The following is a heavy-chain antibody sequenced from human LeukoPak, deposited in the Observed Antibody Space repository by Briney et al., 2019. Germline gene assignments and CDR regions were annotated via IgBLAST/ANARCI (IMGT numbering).Heavy chain of an antibody. J-gene: IGHJ5*02. CDR2: ISYDGSNK. D-gene: IGHD3-22*01. CDR1: GFTFSNYV. Sequence: GGSLRLSCVASGFTFSNYVMHWVRQAPGKGLEWVAVISYDGSNKYYADSVKGRFTISRDNSKNTLYLQMNSLRPEDTAVYYCPRDRAYDSSGSWFDPWGQGTLVTVSS. CDR3: PRDRAYDSSGSWFDP. V-gene: IGHV3-30-3*01.